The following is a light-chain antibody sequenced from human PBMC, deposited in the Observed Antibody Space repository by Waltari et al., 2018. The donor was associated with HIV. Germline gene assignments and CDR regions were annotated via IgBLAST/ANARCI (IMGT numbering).Light chain of an antibody. CDR2: AAS. CDR3: QNYNTAPFT. V-gene: IGKV1-27*01. Sequence: DIQMTQSPSSLSASVGDGVTITCRASQNIIGYLAWFHQKPGKVPRLLISAASTLESGVPSRFSAIGSGTEFTLTISSLQPEDVATYYCQNYNTAPFTFGPGTKVDVK. J-gene: IGKJ3*01. CDR1: QNIIGY.